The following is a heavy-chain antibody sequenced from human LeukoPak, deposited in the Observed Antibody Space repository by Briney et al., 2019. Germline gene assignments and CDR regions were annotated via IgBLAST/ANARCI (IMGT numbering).Heavy chain of an antibody. J-gene: IGHJ4*02. CDR2: VYYNGST. CDR3: ARGDVWIDS. CDR1: GGSFNVFY. V-gene: IGHV4-59*01. Sequence: SETLSLTCSVSGGSFNVFYCSWIRQPPGKGLEWIGYVYYNGSTIYNPSLKSRVTMSLDPSKYQFSLKLNSVTAADTAVYYCARGDVWIDSWGQGTLVIVSS. D-gene: IGHD2-21*01.